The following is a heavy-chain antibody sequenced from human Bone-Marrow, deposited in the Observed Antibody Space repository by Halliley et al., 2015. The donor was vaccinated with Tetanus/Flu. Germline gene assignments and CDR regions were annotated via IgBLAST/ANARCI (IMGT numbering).Heavy chain of an antibody. CDR2: SYLGDSDA. CDR3: ARSTVESDSFEV. D-gene: IGHD4-17*01. J-gene: IGHJ3*01. CDR1: GNIVVRYY. V-gene: IGHV5-51*03. Sequence: VQLVQSGAVVKKPGESLRISCQVSGNIVVRYYIAWVRQMPGKGLEWMGSSYLGDSDAKYSPTFQGQVAISADESTKTAYLQWGRLKASDTDMYFCARSTVESDSFEVWGQGTMVIVSS.